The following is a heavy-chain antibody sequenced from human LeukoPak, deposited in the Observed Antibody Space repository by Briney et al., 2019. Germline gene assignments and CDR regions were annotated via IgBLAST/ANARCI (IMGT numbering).Heavy chain of an antibody. V-gene: IGHV3-23*01. CDR3: VRERDRGIEVADDFDY. CDR1: GFTFSMYS. Sequence: GGSLRLSCAASGFTFSMYSMAWVRQAPGKGLEWVSVINDRGGYIQDADSVKGRFTISRDNSQNTLFLQMSSLRAEDTAVYYCVRERDRGIEVADDFDYWGQGTLVTVSS. J-gene: IGHJ4*02. D-gene: IGHD6-19*01. CDR2: INDRGGYI.